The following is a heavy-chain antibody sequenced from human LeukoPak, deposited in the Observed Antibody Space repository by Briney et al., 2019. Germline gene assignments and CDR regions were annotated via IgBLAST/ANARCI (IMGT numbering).Heavy chain of an antibody. CDR2: IYYSGST. D-gene: IGHD3-22*01. J-gene: IGHJ4*02. Sequence: SETLSLTCTVSGGSISNYYWSWIRQTPGKGLEWIGHIYYSGSTSYNPSLKSRVTMSVDASKNQFSLRLTSVTAADTAVYYCARDSFVRHYDRRAHYNGFDFWGQGTLVIASS. CDR3: ARDSFVRHYDRRAHYNGFDF. V-gene: IGHV4-59*01. CDR1: GGSISNYY.